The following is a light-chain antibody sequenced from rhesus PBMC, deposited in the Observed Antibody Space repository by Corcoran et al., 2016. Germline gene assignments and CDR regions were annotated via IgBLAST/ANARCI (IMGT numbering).Light chain of an antibody. CDR3: QQYYSSPWT. V-gene: IGKV4-1*01. CDR2: WAS. CDR1: QSLLYSSNNKNY. J-gene: IGKJ1*01. Sequence: DIVMTQSPDSLAVSLGERVTINCKSSQSLLYSSNNKNYLAWYQQKPGQGPKLLIYWASTRESGVPNLCSGSGSGTDFPLTISGLPAEDVAVYYCQQYYSSPWTFGQGTKVEIK.